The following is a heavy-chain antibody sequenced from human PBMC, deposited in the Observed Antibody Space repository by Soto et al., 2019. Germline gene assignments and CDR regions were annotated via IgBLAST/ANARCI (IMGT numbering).Heavy chain of an antibody. D-gene: IGHD3-22*01. J-gene: IGHJ3*02. Sequence: QVQLQESNPGLVKPSQTLSLTCTVSGGSISSGGYYWSWIRQHPGKGLEWIEYTYYSGSTYYNPSLNSRVTKSVDTSTNQFSLKLSSVTAAATAVYYCATDQGTMLVVYLQGAFDIWGQGTMVIVS. CDR3: ATDQGTMLVVYLQGAFDI. V-gene: IGHV4-31*03. CDR2: TYYSGST. CDR1: GGSISSGGYY.